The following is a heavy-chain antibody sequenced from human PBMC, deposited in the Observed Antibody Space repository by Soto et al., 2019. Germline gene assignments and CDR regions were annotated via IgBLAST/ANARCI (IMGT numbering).Heavy chain of an antibody. CDR2: TYYKSKWNN. CDR1: GDSVSSDTAS. D-gene: IGHD3-10*01. J-gene: IGHJ6*02. CDR3: VGVTLFRGMDV. Sequence: PSQTLSLTCAISGDSVSSDTASWIWIRQSPSRGLEWLGRTYYKSKWNNDYALSVKSRITISPDTSQNQFSLDLDSVTPEDTAVYYCVGVTLFRGMDVCGQGTPVTVSS. V-gene: IGHV6-1*01.